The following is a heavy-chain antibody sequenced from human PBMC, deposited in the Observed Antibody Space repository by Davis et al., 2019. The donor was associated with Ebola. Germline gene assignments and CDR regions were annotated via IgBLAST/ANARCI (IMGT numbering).Heavy chain of an antibody. J-gene: IGHJ6*03. CDR3: AKRDSGNDSDFYYYMDV. CDR2: ISGSGGRT. V-gene: IGHV3-23*01. CDR1: GLTISNYA. Sequence: GESLKISCAGSGLTISNYAMSWVRQTPGKGLEWVSVISGSGGRTYYADSVKGRLTISRDNSKNTLYLQMNSLRAEDTAVYYCAKRDSGNDSDFYYYMDVWGKGTTVTVSS. D-gene: IGHD5-12*01.